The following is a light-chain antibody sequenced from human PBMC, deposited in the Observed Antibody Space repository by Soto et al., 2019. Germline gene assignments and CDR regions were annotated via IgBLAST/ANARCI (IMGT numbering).Light chain of an antibody. CDR3: QQYGSTPSIT. CDR2: AAS. CDR1: QSVTSNY. Sequence: EIVLTQSPGTLSLSPGERATLSCRASQSVTSNYLAWYQLKPGQAPRLLIYAASNTATGIPDWFISRGSGTDFTLSISILEPEDFAVYYCQQYGSTPSITFGQGTRLEIK. V-gene: IGKV3-20*01. J-gene: IGKJ5*01.